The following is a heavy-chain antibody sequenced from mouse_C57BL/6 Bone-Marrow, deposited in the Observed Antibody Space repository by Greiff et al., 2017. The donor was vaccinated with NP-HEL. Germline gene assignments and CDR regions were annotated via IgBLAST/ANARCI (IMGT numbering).Heavy chain of an antibody. CDR1: GYTFTSYW. Sequence: VQLKQPGAELVKPGASVKMSCKASGYTFTSYWITWVKQRPGQGLEWIGDIYPGSGSTNYNEQFKSKATLTVDTSSSTAYMQLSSLTSEDSAVYYCARAGYGNYCDYGGQGTTLTVSS. CDR3: ARAGYGNYCDY. D-gene: IGHD2-1*01. V-gene: IGHV1-55*01. J-gene: IGHJ2*01. CDR2: IYPGSGST.